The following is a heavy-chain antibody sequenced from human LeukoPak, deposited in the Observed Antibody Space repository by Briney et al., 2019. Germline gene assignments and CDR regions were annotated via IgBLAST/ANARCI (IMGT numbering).Heavy chain of an antibody. CDR1: GGSISSGGYY. D-gene: IGHD6-13*01. CDR2: IYYSGST. CDR3: ARAYSSSWYGAENWFDP. V-gene: IGHV4-31*03. Sequence: SETLSLTCTVSGGSISSGGYYWSWIRQHPGTGLEWIGYIYYSGSTYYNPSLKSRVTISVDTSKNQFSLKLSSVTAADTAVYYCARAYSSSWYGAENWFDPWGQGTLVTVSS. J-gene: IGHJ5*02.